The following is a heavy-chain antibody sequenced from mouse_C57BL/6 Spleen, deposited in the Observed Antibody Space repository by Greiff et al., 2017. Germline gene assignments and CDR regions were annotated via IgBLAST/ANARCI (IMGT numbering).Heavy chain of an antibody. D-gene: IGHD2-4*01. Sequence: VQLQQSGPELVKPGASVKIPCKASGYTFTDYNMDWVKQSRGKSLEWIGDINPNNGGTNYNQKFKGKATLTVDKSSSTAYMELRSLTSEDTAVYSCERWGDYDVGYFDYWGQGTTLTVSS. V-gene: IGHV1-18*01. J-gene: IGHJ2*01. CDR2: INPNNGGT. CDR1: GYTFTDYN. CDR3: ERWGDYDVGYFDY.